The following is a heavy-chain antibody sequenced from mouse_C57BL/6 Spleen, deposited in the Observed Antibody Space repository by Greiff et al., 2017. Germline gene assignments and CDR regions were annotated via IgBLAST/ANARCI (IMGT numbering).Heavy chain of an antibody. D-gene: IGHD2-4*01. CDR1: GYTFTDYE. CDR3: TREDYDGRYFDY. J-gene: IGHJ2*01. CDR2: IDPETGGT. V-gene: IGHV1-15*01. Sequence: VQLQQSGAELVRPGASVTLSCKASGYTFTDYEMHWVKQTPVHGLEWIGAIDPETGGTAYNQKFKGKAILTADKSSSTAYMELRILTSEDSAVYYCTREDYDGRYFDYWGQGTTLTVSS.